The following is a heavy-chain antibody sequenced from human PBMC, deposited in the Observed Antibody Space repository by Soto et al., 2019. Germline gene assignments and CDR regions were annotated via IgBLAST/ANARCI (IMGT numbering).Heavy chain of an antibody. Sequence: QITLKESGPTLVKPTQTLTLTCTFSGFSLSASGVGVAWIRQPPGKALEWLALIYWDDDKRYSPSLKSRLTLTKDTSKNQVVLTLTNVDPVDTATYYCAHPIPVVRGVMGNYGLDVWGQGTTVTVSS. CDR1: GFSLSASGVG. D-gene: IGHD3-10*01. J-gene: IGHJ6*02. CDR3: AHPIPVVRGVMGNYGLDV. V-gene: IGHV2-5*02. CDR2: IYWDDDK.